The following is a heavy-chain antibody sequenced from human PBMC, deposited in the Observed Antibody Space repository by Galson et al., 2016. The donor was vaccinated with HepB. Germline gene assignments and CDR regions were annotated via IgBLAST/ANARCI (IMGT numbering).Heavy chain of an antibody. CDR2: INDTPDRT. CDR3: AIDSVGGPKSNLPDS. J-gene: IGHJ5*01. V-gene: IGHV3-23*01. Sequence: SLRLSCAASGFTFSFSNYAMTWVRPAPGKGLEWVSAINDTPDRTYYADSVKGRFTISRDNSKSTVFLQMSSLRAEDTAVYYCAIDSVGGPKSNLPDSWGQGTLVTVSS. CDR1: GFTFSFSNYA. D-gene: IGHD4-23*01.